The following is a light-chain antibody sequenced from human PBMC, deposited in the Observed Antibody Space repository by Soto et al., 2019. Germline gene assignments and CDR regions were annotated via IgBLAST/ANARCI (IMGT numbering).Light chain of an antibody. Sequence: DIQLTQSPPSLSASVGDRVTITCRASQAISPFLNWYQCNPGKPPKLLIYESSNLRGGVSSRFSGSGHWEDFPRTTPTLPSEDFETYSCQHSSSEINTFGQGTKA. J-gene: IGKJ1*01. CDR1: QAISPF. V-gene: IGKV1-39*01. CDR2: ESS. CDR3: QHSSSEINT.